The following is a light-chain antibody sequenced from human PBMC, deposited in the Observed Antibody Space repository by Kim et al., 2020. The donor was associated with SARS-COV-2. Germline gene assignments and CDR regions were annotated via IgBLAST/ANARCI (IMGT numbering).Light chain of an antibody. CDR1: QGISKY. V-gene: IGKV1-27*01. CDR3: QKYNGAPWT. Sequence: ASVGDRVTITCRASQGISKYLAWYQQKPGNAPKLLIFAASALQSGVPTRFSGSGSGTDFTLTISSLQPEDVATYYCQKYNGAPWTFGQGTKVDIK. J-gene: IGKJ1*01. CDR2: AAS.